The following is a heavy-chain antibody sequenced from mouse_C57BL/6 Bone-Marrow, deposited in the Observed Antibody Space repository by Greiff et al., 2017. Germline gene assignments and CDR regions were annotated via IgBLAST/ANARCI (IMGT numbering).Heavy chain of an antibody. V-gene: IGHV14-4*01. CDR2: IDPENGDT. CDR3: TTGTPFAY. J-gene: IGHJ3*01. Sequence: EVQLQQSGAELVRPGASVKLSCTASGFNIKDDYMHWVKQRPEQGLEWIGWIDPENGDTEYASKFQGKATITADTSSNTAYLQRSSLTSEDTAVYYCTTGTPFAYWGQGTLVTVSA. CDR1: GFNIKDDY. D-gene: IGHD4-1*01.